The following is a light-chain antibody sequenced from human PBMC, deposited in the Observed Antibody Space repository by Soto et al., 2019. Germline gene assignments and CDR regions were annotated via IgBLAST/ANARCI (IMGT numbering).Light chain of an antibody. V-gene: IGLV2-14*01. Sequence: QSALTQPASVSGSPGQSITISCTGTSSDVGGYNYVSWYQQHPGKAPKLMIYDVRNRPSGFSNRFSGSKSGNTASLTISGLQAEDEADYYCSSYTSSTSWVFGGGTKLTVL. CDR3: SSYTSSTSWV. CDR1: SSDVGGYNY. CDR2: DVR. J-gene: IGLJ2*01.